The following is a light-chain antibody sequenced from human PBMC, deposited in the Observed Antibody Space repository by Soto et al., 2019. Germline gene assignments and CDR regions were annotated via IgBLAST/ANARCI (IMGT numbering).Light chain of an antibody. CDR2: GAS. CDR1: QSVSSSY. V-gene: IGKV3-20*01. Sequence: EIVLTQSPGTLSLSPGERATLSCRASQSVSSSYLAWYQQKPGQAPRLLIHGASSRATGIPDRISGSGSGTDFTLTISRLEPEDFAVYYYQQYGSSPITFGQGTRLEIK. CDR3: QQYGSSPIT. J-gene: IGKJ5*01.